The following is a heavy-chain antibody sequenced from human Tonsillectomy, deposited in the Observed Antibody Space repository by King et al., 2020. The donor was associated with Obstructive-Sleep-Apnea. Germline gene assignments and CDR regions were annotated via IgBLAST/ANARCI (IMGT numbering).Heavy chain of an antibody. J-gene: IGHJ4*02. CDR3: ARAYYYYFDY. D-gene: IGHD1-26*01. CDR1: GGSISSYY. V-gene: IGHV4-59*01. CDR2: IYYSGST. Sequence: QLQESGPGLVKPSETLSLTCTVSGGSISSYYWSWIRQPPGKGLEWIGYIYYSGSTNYNPSLKSRVTILVDTSKNQFSLTLSSVTAADTAVYSCARAYYYYFDYWGQGTLVTVSS.